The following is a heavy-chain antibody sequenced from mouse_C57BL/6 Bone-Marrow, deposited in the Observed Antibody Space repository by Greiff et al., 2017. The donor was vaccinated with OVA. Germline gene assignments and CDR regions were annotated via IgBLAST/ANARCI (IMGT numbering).Heavy chain of an antibody. D-gene: IGHD2-1*01. CDR2: IYWDDDK. CDR3: ARRARVYGNRGGIYAMDY. CDR1: GFSLSTSGMG. V-gene: IGHV8-12*01. Sequence: QVTLKESGPGILQSSQTLSLTCSFSGFSLSTSGMGVSWIRQPSGKGLEWLAHIYWDDDKRYNPSLKSRLTISKDTSRNQVFLKITSVDTADTATYYCARRARVYGNRGGIYAMDYWGQGTSVTVSS. J-gene: IGHJ4*01.